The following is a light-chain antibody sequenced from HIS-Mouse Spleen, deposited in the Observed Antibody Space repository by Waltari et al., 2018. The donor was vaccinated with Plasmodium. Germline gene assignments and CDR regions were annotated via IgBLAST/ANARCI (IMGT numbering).Light chain of an antibody. Sequence: SYELTQPPSVSVSPGQTARTPCPGDALPKKYAYWYQQKSGQAPVLVIYEDSKRPPGIPERFSGSSSGTMATLTISGDQVEDEADYYCYSTDSSGNHRVFGGGTKLTVL. CDR1: ALPKKY. CDR2: EDS. V-gene: IGLV3-10*01. J-gene: IGLJ3*02. CDR3: YSTDSSGNHRV.